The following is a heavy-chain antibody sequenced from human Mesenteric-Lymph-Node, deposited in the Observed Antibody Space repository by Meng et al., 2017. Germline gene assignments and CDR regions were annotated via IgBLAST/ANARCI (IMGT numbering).Heavy chain of an antibody. D-gene: IGHD3/OR15-3a*01. J-gene: IGHJ5*02. CDR3: ATNNVALWTGFGP. V-gene: IGHV1-2*02. Sequence: ASVKVSCKASGYSFTGYYIHWMRQAPGQGLEWMGGINLKSGDTHYTQKFQGRVAMTRDTSISTAYMELSRLTSDDTAIYYCATNNVALWTGFGPWGQGTLVTVSS. CDR2: INLKSGDT. CDR1: GYSFTGYY.